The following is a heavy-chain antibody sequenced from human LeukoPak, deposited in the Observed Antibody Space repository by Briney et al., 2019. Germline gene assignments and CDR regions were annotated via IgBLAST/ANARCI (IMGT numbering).Heavy chain of an antibody. CDR3: AMNYYDSSGSSTGPFDY. J-gene: IGHJ4*02. V-gene: IGHV3-23*01. Sequence: GGSLRLSCAASGFTFSSYAMSWVRQAPGKGLELVSAISGSGGSTYYADSVKGRFTISRDNSKNTLYLQMNSLRAEDTAVYYCAMNYYDSSGSSTGPFDYWGQGTLAPVSS. D-gene: IGHD3-22*01. CDR2: ISGSGGST. CDR1: GFTFSSYA.